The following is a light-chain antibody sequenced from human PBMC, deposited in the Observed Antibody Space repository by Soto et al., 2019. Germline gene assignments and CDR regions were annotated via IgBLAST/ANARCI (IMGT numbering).Light chain of an antibody. J-gene: IGKJ1*01. Sequence: DIVMTQSPDSLAVSLGERATINCKSSQSVLYSSNNKNYLAWYQQKPGQPPKLLIYWASTRESGVPDRFSGSGAVTDFPLTNSSLQAEEVAVYNCQQYFRPWTFGQGTKVEIK. V-gene: IGKV4-1*01. CDR1: QSVLYSSNNKNY. CDR3: QQYFRPWT. CDR2: WAS.